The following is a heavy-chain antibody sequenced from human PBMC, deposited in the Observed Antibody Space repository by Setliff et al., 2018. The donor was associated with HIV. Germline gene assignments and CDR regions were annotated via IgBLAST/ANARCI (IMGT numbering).Heavy chain of an antibody. J-gene: IGHJ4*02. CDR3: ARDTPNIGIDH. CDR1: GGSLSGYS. CDR2: ISGSGTRT. D-gene: IGHD1-26*01. Sequence: LSLTCTVSGGSLSGYSWSWLRQPAGKGLEWVAYISGSGTRTFYLDSVKGRFSISRDDARNSVYLQMNNLRAEDTAVYYCARDTPNIGIDHWGQGILVTVSS. V-gene: IGHV3-11*04.